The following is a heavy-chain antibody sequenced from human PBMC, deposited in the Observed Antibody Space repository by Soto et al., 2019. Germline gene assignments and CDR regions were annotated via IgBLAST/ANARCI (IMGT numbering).Heavy chain of an antibody. CDR3: ARDNWNDLYYYYGMDV. J-gene: IGHJ6*02. CDR2: IKQDGSEK. Sequence: GGSLRLSCAASGFTFSSYWMSWVRQAPGKGLEWVANIKQDGSEKYYVDSVKGRFTISRDNAKNSLYQQMNSLRAEDTAVYYCARDNWNDLYYYYGMDVWGQGTTVTVSS. D-gene: IGHD1-1*01. CDR1: GFTFSSYW. V-gene: IGHV3-7*01.